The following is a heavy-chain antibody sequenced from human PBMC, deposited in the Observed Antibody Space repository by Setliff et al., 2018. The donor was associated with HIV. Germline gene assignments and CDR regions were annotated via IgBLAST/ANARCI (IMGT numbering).Heavy chain of an antibody. CDR1: GFTFSNYG. J-gene: IGHJ4*01. V-gene: IGHV3-21*06. Sequence: GESLKISCAASGFTFSNYGMNWVRQAPGKGLEWVSSINGNGRSTNYADSVKGRFAISRDNAKNSLFLQMNSLRPEDTAVYYCARGGHNWNSDYWGHGTLVTVSS. CDR3: ARGGHNWNSDY. CDR2: INGNGRST. D-gene: IGHD1-1*01.